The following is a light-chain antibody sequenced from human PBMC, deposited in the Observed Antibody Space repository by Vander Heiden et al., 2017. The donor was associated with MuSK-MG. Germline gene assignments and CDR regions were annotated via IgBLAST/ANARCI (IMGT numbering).Light chain of an antibody. Sequence: IGLTQSPGTLSLSPGERATLSCRASQSVSSSYLAWYQQTPGQAPRLLIYGASSRATGLPDRFSGSGSGTDFTLTISRLEPEDFAVYYCQQDGSSPMYTFGQGTKLEIK. CDR3: QQDGSSPMYT. CDR2: GAS. J-gene: IGKJ2*01. V-gene: IGKV3-20*01. CDR1: QSVSSSY.